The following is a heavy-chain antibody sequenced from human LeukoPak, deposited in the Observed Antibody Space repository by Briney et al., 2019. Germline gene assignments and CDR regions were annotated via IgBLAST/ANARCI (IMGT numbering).Heavy chain of an antibody. CDR1: GLTFSSYA. J-gene: IGHJ5*02. CDR3: ARSLQRIVGAIPTWP. V-gene: IGHV3-23*01. D-gene: IGHD1-26*01. CDR2: ISGGGGNT. Sequence: GGSLRLSCAASGLTFSSYAMSWVRQAPGKGLEWVSAISGGGGNTHYADSVKGRFTISRDNSKSTMYLQMNSLRAEDTAVYYCARSLQRIVGAIPTWPWGQGTLVTVSS.